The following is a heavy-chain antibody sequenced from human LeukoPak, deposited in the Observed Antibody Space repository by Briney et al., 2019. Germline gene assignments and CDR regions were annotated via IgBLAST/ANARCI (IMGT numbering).Heavy chain of an antibody. CDR3: AREDGSGSYPGYYYGMDV. J-gene: IGHJ6*02. CDR1: GFTVSSNY. V-gene: IGHV3-53*01. Sequence: GGSLRLSCAASGFTVSSNYMNWVRQAPGKGLEWVSLIYTGGNTFYADSVKGRFTISRDISKNTLYLQMNSLRAGDTAVYYCAREDGSGSYPGYYYGMDVWGQGTTVTVSS. CDR2: IYTGGNT. D-gene: IGHD3-10*01.